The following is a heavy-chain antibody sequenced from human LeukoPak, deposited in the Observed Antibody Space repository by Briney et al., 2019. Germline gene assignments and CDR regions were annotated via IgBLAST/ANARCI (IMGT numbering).Heavy chain of an antibody. CDR1: GGSISSYY. CDR2: IYTSGST. Sequence: PSETLSLTCTVSGGSISSYYWSWIRQPPGKGLEWIGYIYTSGSTNYNPSLKSRVTISVDTSKNQFSLKLSSVTAADTAVYYCARHPKRYNWNDHYYYYMDVWGQGTLVTVSS. V-gene: IGHV4-4*09. J-gene: IGHJ6*03. D-gene: IGHD1-20*01. CDR3: ARHPKRYNWNDHYYYYMDV.